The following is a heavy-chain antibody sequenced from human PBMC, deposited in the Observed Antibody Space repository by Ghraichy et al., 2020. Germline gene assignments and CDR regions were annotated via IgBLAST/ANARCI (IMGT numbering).Heavy chain of an antibody. CDR3: ARDVSVLIRYFDYLGMDV. V-gene: IGHV3-33*01. D-gene: IGHD3-9*01. CDR1: GFTFSSYG. CDR2: IWYDGSNK. J-gene: IGHJ6*02. Sequence: GGSLRLSCAASGFTFSSYGMHWVRQAPGKGLEWVAVIWYDGSNKYYADSVKGRFTISRDNSKNTLYLQMNSLRAEDTAVYYCARDVSVLIRYFDYLGMDVWGQGTTVTVSS.